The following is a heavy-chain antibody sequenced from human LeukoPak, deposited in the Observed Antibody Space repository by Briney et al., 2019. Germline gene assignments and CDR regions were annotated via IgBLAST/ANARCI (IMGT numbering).Heavy chain of an antibody. J-gene: IGHJ4*02. CDR3: VRGTGY. CDR2: ISSNGDNT. Sequence: QPGGSLRLSCSVSGFTFSTYVMHWVRQAPGKGLEYVSAISSNGDNTYYADSVKGRFTISRDNSKNTLYLQMSSLRADDTAVYYCVRGTGYWGQRTLVTVSS. CDR1: GFTFSTYV. V-gene: IGHV3-64D*06.